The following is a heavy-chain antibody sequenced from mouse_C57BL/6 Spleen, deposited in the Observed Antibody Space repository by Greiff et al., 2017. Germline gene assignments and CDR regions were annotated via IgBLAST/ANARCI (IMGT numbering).Heavy chain of an antibody. J-gene: IGHJ3*01. Sequence: VQLQQSGAELVRPGASVKLSCTASGFNIKDDYMHWVKQRPEQGLEWIGWIDPENGDTEYASKFQGKATITADTSSNTAYLQLSSLTSEDTAVYYCTTGLRREFAYWGQGTLVTVSA. D-gene: IGHD2-4*01. CDR1: GFNIKDDY. CDR2: IDPENGDT. V-gene: IGHV14-4*01. CDR3: TTGLRREFAY.